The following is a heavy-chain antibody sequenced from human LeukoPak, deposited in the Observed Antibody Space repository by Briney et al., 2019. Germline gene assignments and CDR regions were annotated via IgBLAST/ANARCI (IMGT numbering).Heavy chain of an antibody. Sequence: GGSLRLSCAASGFTVRSNYMSWVRQAPGKGLEWVSVIYSGGRTYYADSVKGRFTISRDNSKNTLYLQMNSLRAEDTAVYYCASWFGESYFDYWGQGTLVTVSS. J-gene: IGHJ4*02. CDR2: IYSGGRT. V-gene: IGHV3-66*01. D-gene: IGHD3-10*01. CDR1: GFTVRSNY. CDR3: ASWFGESYFDY.